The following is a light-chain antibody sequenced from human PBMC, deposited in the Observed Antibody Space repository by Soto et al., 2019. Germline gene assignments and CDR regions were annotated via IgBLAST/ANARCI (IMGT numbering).Light chain of an antibody. CDR2: GTS. J-gene: IGKJ5*01. Sequence: EILLTQSPATLSLSPGERATLSCRASQSVNGNLAWYQQKPGQAPRLLIYGTSNRATGIPASFSGSGSGTDFTLTISSLEPEDFAVYYCQQRSNWPVTFGQGTRLEIK. CDR1: QSVNGN. V-gene: IGKV3-11*01. CDR3: QQRSNWPVT.